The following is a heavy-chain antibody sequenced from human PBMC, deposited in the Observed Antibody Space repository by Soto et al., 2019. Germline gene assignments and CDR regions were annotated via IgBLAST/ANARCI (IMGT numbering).Heavy chain of an antibody. CDR1: GFTFSSYA. J-gene: IGHJ4*02. Sequence: QVQLVESGGGVVQPGRSLRLSCAASGFTFSSYAMHWVRQAPGKGLEWVAVISYDGSNKYYADSVKGRFTISRDNSKNTLYLQMNSLRAEDTAVYYCALANYYDILTGYPTHYYFDYWGQGTLATVSS. V-gene: IGHV3-30-3*01. CDR2: ISYDGSNK. D-gene: IGHD3-9*01. CDR3: ALANYYDILTGYPTHYYFDY.